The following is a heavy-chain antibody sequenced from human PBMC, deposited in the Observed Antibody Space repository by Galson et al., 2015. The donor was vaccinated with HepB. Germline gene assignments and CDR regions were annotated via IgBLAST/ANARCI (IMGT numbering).Heavy chain of an antibody. CDR3: AKDRVDSVSFRGFDY. CDR1: GFTFSSYG. J-gene: IGHJ4*02. Sequence: SLRLSCAASGFTFSSYGMHWVRQAPGKGLEWVATISYDGSNKYYADSVKGRFTASRDNSKNTLSLQMNSLRAEDTAVYYCAKDRVDSVSFRGFDYWGQGTLVTVSS. V-gene: IGHV3-30*18. D-gene: IGHD3-10*01. CDR2: ISYDGSNK.